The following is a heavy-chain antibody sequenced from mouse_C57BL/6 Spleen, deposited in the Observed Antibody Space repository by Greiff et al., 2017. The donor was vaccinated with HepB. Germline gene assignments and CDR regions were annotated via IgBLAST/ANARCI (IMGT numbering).Heavy chain of an antibody. V-gene: IGHV5-4*01. J-gene: IGHJ3*01. CDR1: GFTFSSYS. CDR3: ARDRYYEEFAY. Sequence: DVKLVESGGGLVKPGASLKLSCAASGFTFSSYSMPWVRQTPEQRLEWVATISDGGSYTYYPHNVKGRCTIARDKSTNNLYLQMSHLKSEDTSIYDCARDRYYEEFAYWGQGTLVTVSA. CDR2: ISDGGSYT. D-gene: IGHD1-1*01.